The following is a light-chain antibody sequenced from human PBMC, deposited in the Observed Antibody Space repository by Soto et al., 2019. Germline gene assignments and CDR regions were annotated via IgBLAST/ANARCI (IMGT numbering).Light chain of an antibody. CDR1: QSISSY. V-gene: IGKV1-39*01. CDR3: QQSHSTPWT. J-gene: IGKJ1*01. CDR2: AAS. Sequence: DIQMTQSPSSLSASVGDRVIITCRASQSISSYLNWYQQKPGKAPNLLIYAASSLQSGVPSRFSGSGSGTDFTLSISSLQPEDFATYYCQQSHSTPWTFGQGTKVEIK.